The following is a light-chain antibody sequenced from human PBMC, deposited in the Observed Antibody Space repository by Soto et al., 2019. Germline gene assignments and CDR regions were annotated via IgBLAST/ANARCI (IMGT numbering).Light chain of an antibody. J-gene: IGLJ2*01. CDR3: QSYDSSLSVVL. V-gene: IGLV1-40*01. CDR2: GNS. CDR1: SSNIGAGYD. Sequence: QSVLTQPPSVSGAPGQRVTISCTGSSSNIGAGYDVHWYQQLPGTAPKLLIYGNSNRPAAVPDRFSGSKSGTSASLAITGLQAEDEADYYCQSYDSSLSVVLFGGGTQLTVL.